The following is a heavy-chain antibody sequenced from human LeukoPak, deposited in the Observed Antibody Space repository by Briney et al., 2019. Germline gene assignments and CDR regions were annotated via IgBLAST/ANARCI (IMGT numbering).Heavy chain of an antibody. CDR1: GFTFSSYA. Sequence: PGGSLRLSCAASGFTFSSYAMSWVRQAPGKGLEWVSVISGSGSSTNYADSVKGRFTISRDNSKNTLYLQMNCLRAEDTAVYYCAKDPLPSAVTTRTEPDYWGQGTLVTVSS. D-gene: IGHD4-17*01. CDR2: ISGSGSST. J-gene: IGHJ4*02. V-gene: IGHV3-23*01. CDR3: AKDPLPSAVTTRTEPDY.